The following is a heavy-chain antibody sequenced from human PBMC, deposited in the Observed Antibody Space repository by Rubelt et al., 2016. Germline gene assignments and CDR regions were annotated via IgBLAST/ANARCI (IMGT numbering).Heavy chain of an antibody. CDR1: GFTVSSNY. CDR2: IYSGGSN. Sequence: EVQLLESGGGLVQPGGSLRLSCAASGFTVSSNYMSWVRQAPGKGLEWVSVIYSGGSNIDASSWRGRLPISRDKSKNTLYRQMNSLIAEDTAVYYCARDVGSSWSYWGQGTLVTVSS. D-gene: IGHD6-13*01. V-gene: IGHV3-66*01. CDR3: ARDVGSSWSY. J-gene: IGHJ4*02.